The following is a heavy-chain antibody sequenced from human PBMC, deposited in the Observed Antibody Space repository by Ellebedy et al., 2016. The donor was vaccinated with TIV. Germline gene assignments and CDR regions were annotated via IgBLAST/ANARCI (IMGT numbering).Heavy chain of an antibody. J-gene: IGHJ4*02. CDR1: GFTFSSNW. Sequence: PGGSLRLSCVASGFTFSSNWMHWVRQAPGKGLEWVSRISWNSVTKVYAESVKGRFTISRDNARKSLFLQMNNLRPEDTALYYCAKGGGHCSSDDCYLEYWGQGTLVTVSS. V-gene: IGHV3-9*01. D-gene: IGHD2-21*02. CDR3: AKGGGHCSSDDCYLEY. CDR2: ISWNSVTK.